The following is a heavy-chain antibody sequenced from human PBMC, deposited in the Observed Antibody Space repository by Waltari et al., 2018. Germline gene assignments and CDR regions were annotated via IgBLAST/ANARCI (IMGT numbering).Heavy chain of an antibody. CDR2: IYHSGST. CDR3: ARDLGSSTSYKEGNWFDP. D-gene: IGHD2-2*01. Sequence: QVQLQESGPGLVKPSETLSLTCTVSGYSISSGYYWGWIRQPPGKGLEWIGSIYHSGSTYYNPSLKSRVTISVDTSKNQFSLKLSSVTAADTAVYYCARDLGSSTSYKEGNWFDPWGRGTLVTVSS. J-gene: IGHJ5*02. CDR1: GYSISSGYY. V-gene: IGHV4-38-2*02.